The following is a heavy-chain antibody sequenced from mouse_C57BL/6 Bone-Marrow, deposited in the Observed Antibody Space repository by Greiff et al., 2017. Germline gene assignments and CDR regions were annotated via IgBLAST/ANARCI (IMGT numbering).Heavy chain of an antibody. D-gene: IGHD2-2*01. CDR1: GYTFTSYW. Sequence: QVQLQQPGAELVKPGASVKMSCKASGYTFTSYWITWVKQRPGQGLEWIGDIYPGSGSTNYNEKFKSKATLTVDTASSTAYLQLSSLTSEDSAFYYCARDPHLCLRRDYYAMDYWGQGTSVTVSS. J-gene: IGHJ4*01. V-gene: IGHV1-55*01. CDR2: IYPGSGST. CDR3: ARDPHLCLRRDYYAMDY.